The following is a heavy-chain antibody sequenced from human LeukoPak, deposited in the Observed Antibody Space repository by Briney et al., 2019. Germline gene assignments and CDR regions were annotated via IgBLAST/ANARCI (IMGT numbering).Heavy chain of an antibody. D-gene: IGHD5-18*01. CDR1: GFTFSSYA. Sequence: PGGSLRLSCAASGFTFSSYAMHWVRQAPGKGLEWVSVIYSGGSTYYADSVKGRFTISRDNSKNTLYLQMNSLRAEDTAVYYCARFPSYGDAFDIWGQGTMVTVSS. J-gene: IGHJ3*02. CDR2: IYSGGST. V-gene: IGHV3-66*01. CDR3: ARFPSYGDAFDI.